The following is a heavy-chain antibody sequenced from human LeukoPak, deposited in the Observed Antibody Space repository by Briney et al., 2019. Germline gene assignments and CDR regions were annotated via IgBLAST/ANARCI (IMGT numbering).Heavy chain of an antibody. CDR2: IKQDGSEK. Sequence: GGSLRLSCAASGFTFSSYWMSWVRQAPGKGLEWVANIKQDGSEKYYVDSVKGRFTISRDNAKNSLYLQMNSLRAEDTAVYYCARGGIAAAGHLYYYYYMDVWGKGTTVTVSS. D-gene: IGHD6-13*01. CDR1: GFTFSSYW. J-gene: IGHJ6*03. V-gene: IGHV3-7*01. CDR3: ARGGIAAAGHLYYYYYMDV.